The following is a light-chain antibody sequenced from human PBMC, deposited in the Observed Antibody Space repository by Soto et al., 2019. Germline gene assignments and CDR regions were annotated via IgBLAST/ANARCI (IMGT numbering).Light chain of an antibody. CDR3: HQRNT. J-gene: IGKJ5*01. V-gene: IGKV3-11*01. CDR1: QSVSSY. CDR2: DTS. Sequence: EIVLTQSPATLSLSPVERATLSCRASQSVSSYLAWYQQKPGQAPRLLIYDTSNRATGVPPRFSGSRSGTDFTLTISSVEPEDFAVFYCHQRNTFGQGTRLEIK.